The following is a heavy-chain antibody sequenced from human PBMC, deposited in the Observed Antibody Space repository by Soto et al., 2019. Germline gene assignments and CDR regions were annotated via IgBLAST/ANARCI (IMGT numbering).Heavy chain of an antibody. Sequence: EVRLVESGGGLVQPGGSLRLSCAASGFTFSSYSMNWVRQAPGKGLEWVSYISSSSSTIYYADSVKGRFTISRDNAKNSLYLQMNSLRDEDTAVYYCAGSGSYLDLAAFDIWGQGTMVTVSS. J-gene: IGHJ3*02. V-gene: IGHV3-48*02. CDR2: ISSSSSTI. CDR3: AGSGSYLDLAAFDI. CDR1: GFTFSSYS. D-gene: IGHD3-10*01.